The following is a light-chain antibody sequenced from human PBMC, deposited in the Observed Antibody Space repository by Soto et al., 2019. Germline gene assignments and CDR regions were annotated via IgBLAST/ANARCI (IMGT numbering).Light chain of an antibody. CDR2: DDS. J-gene: IGKJ1*01. V-gene: IGKV1-5*01. Sequence: DIQMTQSPSTLSASVGDRVTITCRASQSISSWLAWYQQKPGKAPKLLIYDDSSLASGVPSRFCGSASGTEFTLTISSLQPDDFATYYCQQYNSYPWTFGQGTKVEIK. CDR3: QQYNSYPWT. CDR1: QSISSW.